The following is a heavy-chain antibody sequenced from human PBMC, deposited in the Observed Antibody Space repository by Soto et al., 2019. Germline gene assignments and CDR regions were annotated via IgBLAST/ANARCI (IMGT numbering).Heavy chain of an antibody. J-gene: IGHJ5*02. CDR2: INHSGST. CDR1: GGSFSGYY. V-gene: IGHV4-34*01. CDR3: ARGTVLRFLEWLLQSPRVCWFDP. D-gene: IGHD3-3*01. Sequence: KTSETLSLTCAVYGGSFSGYYWSWIRQPPGKGLEWIGEINHSGSTNYNPSLKSRVTISVDTSKNQFSLKLSSVTAADTAVYYGARGTVLRFLEWLLQSPRVCWFDPWGQGTLVTVSS.